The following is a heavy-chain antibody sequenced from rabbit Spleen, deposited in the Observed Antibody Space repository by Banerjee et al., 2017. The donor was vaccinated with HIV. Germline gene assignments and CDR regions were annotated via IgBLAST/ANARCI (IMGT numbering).Heavy chain of an antibody. J-gene: IGHJ4*01. CDR1: GFSFSSGYY. D-gene: IGHD1-1*01. Sequence: QSLEESGGDLVKPGASLTLTCTASGFSFSSGYYMCWVRQAPGKGLEWIACIYTGGAYTYYATWAKGRFTISTTSSTTVTLQMTSLTAADTATYFCARSASGSTYNLWGPGTLVTVS. V-gene: IGHV1S40*01. CDR2: IYTGGAYT. CDR3: ARSASGSTYNL.